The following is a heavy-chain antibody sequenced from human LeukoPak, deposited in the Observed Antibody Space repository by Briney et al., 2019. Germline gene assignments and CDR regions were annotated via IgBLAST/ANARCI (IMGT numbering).Heavy chain of an antibody. D-gene: IGHD2-15*01. V-gene: IGHV4-34*01. CDR2: INHSGST. Sequence: PSETLSLTCAVYGGSFSGYYWSWIRQPPGKGLEWIGEINHSGSTNYNPSLKSRVTISADTSKNQFSLKLSSVTAADTAVYYCARVPYCSGGSCYFQHFDYWGQGTLVTVSS. CDR3: ARVPYCSGGSCYFQHFDY. CDR1: GGSFSGYY. J-gene: IGHJ4*02.